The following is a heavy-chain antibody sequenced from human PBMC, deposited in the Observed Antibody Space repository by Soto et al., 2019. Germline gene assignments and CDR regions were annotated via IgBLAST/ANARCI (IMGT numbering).Heavy chain of an antibody. J-gene: IGHJ6*02. V-gene: IGHV3-30*18. CDR2: ISYDGSNK. D-gene: IGHD4-17*01. Sequence: QVQLVESGGGVVQPGRSLRLSCAASGFTFSSYGMHWVRQAPGKGLEWVAVISYDGSNKYYADSVKGRFTISRDNSKNTLYLPMNSLRAEDTAVYYCAKEDGDYGDYEAYYYYGMDVWGQGTTVTVSS. CDR1: GFTFSSYG. CDR3: AKEDGDYGDYEAYYYYGMDV.